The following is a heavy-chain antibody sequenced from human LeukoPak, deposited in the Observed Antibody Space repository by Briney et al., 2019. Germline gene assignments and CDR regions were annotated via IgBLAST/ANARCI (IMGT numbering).Heavy chain of an antibody. J-gene: IGHJ4*02. Sequence: GESLKISCKGSGYSSTSSWIGWVRQMPGKGLDWMGIIYLGDSETRYSPSFQGQVTISADKSINTAYLQWSSLKASDTAMYYCARLAHEDSSGDYWGQGTLVTVSS. CDR1: GYSSTSSW. CDR3: ARLAHEDSSGDY. CDR2: IYLGDSET. D-gene: IGHD6-19*01. V-gene: IGHV5-51*01.